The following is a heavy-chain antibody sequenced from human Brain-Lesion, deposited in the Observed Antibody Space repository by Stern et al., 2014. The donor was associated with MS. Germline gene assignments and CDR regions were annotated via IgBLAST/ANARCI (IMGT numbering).Heavy chain of an antibody. CDR3: AKDRQYLTYFFDH. Sequence: VHLVESGGGVVQPGRPLRLSCVASGFTFGVFALHWVRQAPGKGLEWVAGVSYDGSNKYYADSVKGRFTISRDNSQNTLYMQMSSLRPEDTAVYYCAKDRQYLTYFFDHWGQGSLVTVSS. V-gene: IGHV3-30*18. CDR2: VSYDGSNK. J-gene: IGHJ5*02. CDR1: GFTFGVFA. D-gene: IGHD2/OR15-2a*01.